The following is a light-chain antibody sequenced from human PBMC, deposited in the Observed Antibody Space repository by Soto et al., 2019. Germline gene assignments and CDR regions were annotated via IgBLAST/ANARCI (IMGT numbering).Light chain of an antibody. V-gene: IGLV1-44*01. Sequence: QPVLTQPPSASGTPGQRVTISCSGSSSNIGSNTVNWYQQLPGTAPKLLIYSNNQRPSGVPDRFSGSKSGTSASLAISGLQPEDEADFYCAAWDDSLNGAVFGGGSQLTVL. CDR3: AAWDDSLNGAV. CDR1: SSNIGSNT. CDR2: SNN. J-gene: IGLJ7*01.